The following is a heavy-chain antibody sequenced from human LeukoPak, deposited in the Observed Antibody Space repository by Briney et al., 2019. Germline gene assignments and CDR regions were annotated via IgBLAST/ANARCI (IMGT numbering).Heavy chain of an antibody. D-gene: IGHD2-21*01. V-gene: IGHV3-7*03. CDR1: GFTFSNYW. CDR3: VVTRTRGDH. Sequence: PGGSLRLSCAASGFTFSNYWMTWVRQAPGKGLEWVANINQDGSDKYYVDSVKGRFSISRDNTKNSPFLQMNSQRAEDTAVYYCVVTRTRGDHWGQGTLVTVSS. CDR2: INQDGSDK. J-gene: IGHJ4*02.